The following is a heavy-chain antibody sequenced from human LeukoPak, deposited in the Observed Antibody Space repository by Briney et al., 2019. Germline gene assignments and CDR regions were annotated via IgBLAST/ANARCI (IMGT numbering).Heavy chain of an antibody. CDR1: GGSISSYY. Sequence: SSETLSLTCTVSGGSISSYYWNWIRQPPGRGLEWIGYIYYSGSTNYNPSLKSRVTMSIDTSIKQFSLKLNSVTAADTAIYYCARLRLRYKSNGASTSYEVVDVWGQGTVVTVSS. CDR2: IYYSGST. V-gene: IGHV4-59*08. CDR3: ARLRLRYKSNGASTSYEVVDV. J-gene: IGHJ3*01. D-gene: IGHD2-8*01.